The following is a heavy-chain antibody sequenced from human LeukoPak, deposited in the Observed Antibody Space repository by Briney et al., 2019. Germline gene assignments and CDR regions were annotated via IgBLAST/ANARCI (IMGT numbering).Heavy chain of an antibody. Sequence: PGGSLRLSCAASGFTFSSYGMHWVRQAPGKGLEWVAFIRYDGSNKYHADSVKGRFTISRDNSKNTLYLQMNSLRAEDTAVYYCAKDPVVAATLPNWFDPWGQGTLVTVSS. D-gene: IGHD2-15*01. J-gene: IGHJ5*02. CDR1: GFTFSSYG. V-gene: IGHV3-30*02. CDR3: AKDPVVAATLPNWFDP. CDR2: IRYDGSNK.